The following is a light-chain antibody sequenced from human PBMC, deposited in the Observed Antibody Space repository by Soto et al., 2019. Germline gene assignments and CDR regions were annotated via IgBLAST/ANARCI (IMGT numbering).Light chain of an antibody. CDR1: QSINSE. V-gene: IGKV3-15*01. Sequence: EIVMTQSPATLSPSPGERAALSCRAIQSINSELDWYQQKPGQPPRLLIYGASTRATGVPARFTGSESGSEFTLTISGLQSEDFAVYYCRQGHNWPLTFGQGTRLAI. CDR3: RQGHNWPLT. CDR2: GAS. J-gene: IGKJ2*01.